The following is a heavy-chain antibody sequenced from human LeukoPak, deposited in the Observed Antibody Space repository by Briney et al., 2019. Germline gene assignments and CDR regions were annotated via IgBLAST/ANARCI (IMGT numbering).Heavy chain of an antibody. CDR2: VHPDGSET. J-gene: IGHJ4*02. V-gene: IGHV3-7*05. CDR3: AKGGYSSSWYCLDY. CDR1: GFTFSDYW. Sequence: GGSLRLSCAASGFTFSDYWMSWVRQAPGKGLEWVANVHPDGSETFYAGSVEGRFTISRDNAKTSLYLQTNSLRAENTAVYYCAKGGYSSSWYCLDYWGQGTLVTVSS. D-gene: IGHD6-13*01.